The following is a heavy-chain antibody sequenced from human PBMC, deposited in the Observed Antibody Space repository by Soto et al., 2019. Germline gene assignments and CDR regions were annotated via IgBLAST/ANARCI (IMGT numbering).Heavy chain of an antibody. CDR2: IIPIFGTA. J-gene: IGHJ5*02. V-gene: IGHV1-69*01. D-gene: IGHD1-1*01. Sequence: QVQLVQSGAEVKKPGSSVKVSCKASGGTFSSYAISWVRQAPGQGLEWMGGIIPIFGTATYAQKLQGRVTINGDESMSSAYMELSSVRSEDTAVYYCARVGTGRWFGWFDPWGQGTLVTVSS. CDR3: ARVGTGRWFGWFDP. CDR1: GGTFSSYA.